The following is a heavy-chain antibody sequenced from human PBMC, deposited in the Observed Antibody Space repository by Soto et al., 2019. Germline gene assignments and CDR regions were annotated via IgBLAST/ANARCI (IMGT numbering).Heavy chain of an antibody. CDR2: INHSGST. Sequence: QVQLQQWGAGLLKPSETLSLTCAVYVGSFSDYHWNWIRQPPGKGLEWIGEINHSGSTNYNPSLKGRVTISVDTANNQFSLKLSSVTAADAAVYYCARGLLDLVRGARYGMDVWGQGTTVTVSS. J-gene: IGHJ6*02. CDR1: VGSFSDYH. CDR3: ARGLLDLVRGARYGMDV. D-gene: IGHD3-10*01. V-gene: IGHV4-34*01.